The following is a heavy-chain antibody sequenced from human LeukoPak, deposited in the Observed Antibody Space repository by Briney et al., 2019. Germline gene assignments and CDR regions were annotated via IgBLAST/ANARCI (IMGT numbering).Heavy chain of an antibody. CDR2: IYYSGST. CDR3: ARLASSGWSHCDY. Sequence: SETLSLTCTVSGGSISSYYWSWIRQPPGKGLERIGYIYYSGSTNYNPSLKSRVTISVDTSKNQFSLKMNSVTAADTAVYYCARLASSGWSHCDYWGQGTLVTVSS. CDR1: GGSISSYY. D-gene: IGHD6-19*01. V-gene: IGHV4-59*08. J-gene: IGHJ4*02.